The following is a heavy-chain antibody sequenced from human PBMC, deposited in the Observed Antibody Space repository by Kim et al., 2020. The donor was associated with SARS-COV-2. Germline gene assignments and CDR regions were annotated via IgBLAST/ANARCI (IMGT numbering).Heavy chain of an antibody. Sequence: PGGSLRLSCAAPGFSFSSYAMSWVRQAPGKGLEWVSAISGSGGSTYYADSVKGRFTISRDNSKNTLYLQMNSLRAEDTAIYYCAKVYDNSGYYSYYFDYWGQGTLVTVSS. D-gene: IGHD3-22*01. CDR1: GFSFSSYA. J-gene: IGHJ4*02. CDR3: AKVYDNSGYYSYYFDY. V-gene: IGHV3-23*01. CDR2: ISGSGGST.